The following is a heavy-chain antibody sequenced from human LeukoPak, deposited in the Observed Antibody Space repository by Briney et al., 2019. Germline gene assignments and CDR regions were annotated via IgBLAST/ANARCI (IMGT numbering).Heavy chain of an antibody. CDR1: GVSNSSGGYY. Sequence: SQTLSLTCTVSGVSNSSGGYYWSWIRQHPGKGLEWIGYIYYSGSTYYNPSLKSRVTISVDTSKNQFSLKLSSVTAADTAVYYCARGYYDLWSGYSDAFDIWGQGTMVTVSS. J-gene: IGHJ3*02. D-gene: IGHD3-3*01. CDR2: IYYSGST. V-gene: IGHV4-31*03. CDR3: ARGYYDLWSGYSDAFDI.